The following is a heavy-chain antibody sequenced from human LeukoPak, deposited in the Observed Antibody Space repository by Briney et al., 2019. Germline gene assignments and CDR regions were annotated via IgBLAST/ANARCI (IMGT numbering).Heavy chain of an antibody. CDR2: ISAYNGNT. J-gene: IGHJ4*02. CDR1: GYTFTSYG. Sequence: GASVKLSCTASGYTFTSYGISWVRQAPGQGLEWMGWISAYNGNTNYAQNLQGRVTMTTDTSTSTAYMELRSLRSDDTVVYYSGREAVAGNYFDYWGQGTLVTVSS. CDR3: GREAVAGNYFDY. D-gene: IGHD6-19*01. V-gene: IGHV1-18*01.